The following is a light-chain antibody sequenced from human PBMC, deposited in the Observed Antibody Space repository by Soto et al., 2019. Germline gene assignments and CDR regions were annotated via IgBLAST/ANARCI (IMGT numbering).Light chain of an antibody. Sequence: IVFTHSPGTLCFSAWARSTLSCRASQSFNSIYLAWYQQKPGQAPRLLIYGASSRATGIPERFSGSGSGTDFTLTISRLEPEDFAVYYCHQYDSWTFGQGTKV. CDR1: QSFNSIY. CDR3: HQYDSWT. CDR2: GAS. J-gene: IGKJ1*01. V-gene: IGKV3-20*01.